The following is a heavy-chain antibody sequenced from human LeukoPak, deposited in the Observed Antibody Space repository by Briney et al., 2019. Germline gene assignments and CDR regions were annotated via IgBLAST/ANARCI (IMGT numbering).Heavy chain of an antibody. D-gene: IGHD3-22*01. CDR3: ARDRGYYDTYYMDV. J-gene: IGHJ6*03. Sequence: SETLSLTCTVSGGSISSSSYYWGWIRQPPGKGLEWIGSIYYSGSTYYNPSLKSRVTISVDTSKNQFSLKLSSVTAADTAVYYCARDRGYYDTYYMDVWGKGTTVTVSS. CDR2: IYYSGST. V-gene: IGHV4-39*07. CDR1: GGSISSSSYY.